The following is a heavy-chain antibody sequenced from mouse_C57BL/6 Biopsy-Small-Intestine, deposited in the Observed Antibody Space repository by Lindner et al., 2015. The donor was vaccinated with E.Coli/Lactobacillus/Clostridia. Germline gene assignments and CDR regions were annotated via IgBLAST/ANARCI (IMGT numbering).Heavy chain of an antibody. J-gene: IGHJ2*01. Sequence: VQLQESGPDLVKPGASVKISCKASGYAFSNSWMNWVKQRPGKGLEWIGRIYPGDGDTNYNGKFKDKATLTADKSSSTAYMQLSSLTSEDSAVYFCATYSYFDYWGQSTTLTVSS. CDR2: IYPGDGDT. CDR1: GYAFSNSW. V-gene: IGHV1-82*01. CDR3: ATYSYFDY.